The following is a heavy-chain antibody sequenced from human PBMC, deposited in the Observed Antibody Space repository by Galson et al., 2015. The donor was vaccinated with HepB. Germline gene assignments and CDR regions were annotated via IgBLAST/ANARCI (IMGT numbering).Heavy chain of an antibody. CDR2: ISGSGGST. CDR3: AKDGVAVAAIRGFFDY. Sequence: SLRLSCAASGFTFTSYAMIWVRQPPGKGLEWVSGISGSGGSTYYADSVKGRFTISRDNSKNTLYLQMDDLRAEDTAVYYCAKDGVAVAAIRGFFDYWGRGTLVTVSS. J-gene: IGHJ4*02. V-gene: IGHV3-23*01. CDR1: GFTFTSYA. D-gene: IGHD2-21*02.